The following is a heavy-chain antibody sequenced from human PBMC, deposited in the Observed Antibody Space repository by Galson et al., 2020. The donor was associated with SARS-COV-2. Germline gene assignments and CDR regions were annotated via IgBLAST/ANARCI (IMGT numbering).Heavy chain of an antibody. V-gene: IGHV3-30-3*01. CDR3: ARDRNRWFGERGMDV. CDR2: ISYDGSNK. CDR1: GFTFSSYA. Sequence: TGGSLRLSCAASGFTFSSYAMHWVRQAPGKGLEWVAVISYDGSNKYYADSVKGRFTISRDNSKNTLYLQMNSLRAEDTAVYYCARDRNRWFGERGMDVWGQGTTVTVSS. J-gene: IGHJ6*02. D-gene: IGHD3-10*01.